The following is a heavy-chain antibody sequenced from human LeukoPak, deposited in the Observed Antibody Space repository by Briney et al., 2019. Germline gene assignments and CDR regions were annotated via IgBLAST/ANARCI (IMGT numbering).Heavy chain of an antibody. V-gene: IGHV5-51*01. CDR3: AASMVRGVIKSREGFDY. J-gene: IGHJ4*02. D-gene: IGHD3-10*01. Sequence: GESLKISCKGSGYSFTSYWIGWVRQMPGKGLEWMGIIYPGDSDTRYSPSFQGQVTISADKSISTAYLQWSSLKASDTAMYYCAASMVRGVIKSREGFDYWGQGTLVSVSS. CDR1: GYSFTSYW. CDR2: IYPGDSDT.